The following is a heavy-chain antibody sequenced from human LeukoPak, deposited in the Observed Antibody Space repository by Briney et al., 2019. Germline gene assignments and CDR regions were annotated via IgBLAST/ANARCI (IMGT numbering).Heavy chain of an antibody. CDR1: GFTFSSAW. Sequence: GGSLRLSCAASGFTFSSAWMKWVRQAPGKGLEWVGRIKSKYSGETANYAAPVKGRFTITRDDSKNVLYLQMNSLRVEDTAVYYCATGYADTWHDGYWGQGTLVTVSS. CDR3: ATGYADTWHDGY. V-gene: IGHV3-15*07. CDR2: IKSKYSGETA. J-gene: IGHJ4*02. D-gene: IGHD1-1*01.